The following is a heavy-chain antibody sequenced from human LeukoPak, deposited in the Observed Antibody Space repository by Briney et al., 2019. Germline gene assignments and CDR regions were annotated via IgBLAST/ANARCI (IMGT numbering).Heavy chain of an antibody. CDR2: IYSGGST. J-gene: IGHJ4*02. CDR1: GFTVSSNY. Sequence: PGGSLRLSCAASGFTVSSNYMSWVRQAPGKGLEWVSVIYSGGSTYYADSVKGRFTISRDNSKNTLYLQMNSLRAEDTAVYYCARHITIFGVVIPLGYWGQGTLVTVSS. D-gene: IGHD3-3*01. CDR3: ARHITIFGVVIPLGY. V-gene: IGHV3-53*01.